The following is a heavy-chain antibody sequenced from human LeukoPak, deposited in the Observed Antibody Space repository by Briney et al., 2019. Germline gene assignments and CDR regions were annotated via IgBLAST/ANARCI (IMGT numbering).Heavy chain of an antibody. D-gene: IGHD3-10*01. CDR1: GGSISSYY. CDR2: IYYSGST. CDR3: AGTPIQGVIVRAPYYYYMDV. J-gene: IGHJ6*03. V-gene: IGHV4-59*01. Sequence: SETLSLTRTVSGGSISSYYWSWLRQPPGKGLEWLGYIYYSGSTNYNPSLKSRVTISVDTSKNQFSLKLSSVTAADTAVYYCAGTPIQGVIVRAPYYYYMDVWGKGTTVTVSS.